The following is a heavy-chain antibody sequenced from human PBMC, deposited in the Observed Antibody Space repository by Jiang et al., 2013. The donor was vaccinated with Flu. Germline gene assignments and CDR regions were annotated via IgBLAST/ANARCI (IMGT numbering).Heavy chain of an antibody. CDR2: INTNTGNP. Sequence: TFTSYAMNWVRQAPGQGLEWMGWINTNTGNPTYAQGFTGRFVFSLDTSVSTAYLQISSLKAEDTAVYYCARGGYSSSWYALGYWGQGTLVTVSS. J-gene: IGHJ4*02. D-gene: IGHD6-13*01. V-gene: IGHV7-4-1*02. CDR3: ARGGYSSSWYALGY. CDR1: TFTSYA.